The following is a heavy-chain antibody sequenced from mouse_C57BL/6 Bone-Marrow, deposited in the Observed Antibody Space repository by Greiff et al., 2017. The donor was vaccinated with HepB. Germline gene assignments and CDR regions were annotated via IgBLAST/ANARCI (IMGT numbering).Heavy chain of an antibody. CDR1: GFTFSSYA. CDR2: ISSGGDYI. Sequence: EVKLMESGEGLVKPGGSLKLSCAASGFTFSSYAMSWVRQTPEKRLEWVAYISSGGDYIYYADTVKGRFTISRDNARNTLYLQMSSLKSEETAMYYCTREEDGAMDYWGQGTSVTVSS. CDR3: TREEDGAMDY. J-gene: IGHJ4*01. V-gene: IGHV5-9-1*02.